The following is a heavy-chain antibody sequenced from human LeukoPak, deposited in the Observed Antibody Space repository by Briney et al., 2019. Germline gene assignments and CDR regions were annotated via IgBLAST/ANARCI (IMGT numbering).Heavy chain of an antibody. V-gene: IGHV3-30-3*01. J-gene: IGHJ4*02. CDR1: GFTFSRYP. D-gene: IGHD3/OR15-3a*01. CDR3: VRDMDWAFDY. CDR2: LSFDGTDK. Sequence: GGSLRLSCAASGFTFSRYPMHWVRQAPGKGPEWVAVLSFDGTDKHYADSVRGRFTISRDSGKNSLYLQMNSLRDEDTAMYYCVRDMDWAFDYWGQGTLVTVSS.